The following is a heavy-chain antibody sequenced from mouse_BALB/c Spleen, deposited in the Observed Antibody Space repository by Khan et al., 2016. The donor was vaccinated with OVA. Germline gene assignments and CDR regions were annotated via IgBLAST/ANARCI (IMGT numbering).Heavy chain of an antibody. J-gene: IGHJ3*01. CDR2: INPNTDNI. D-gene: IGHD2-14*01. CDR3: ARGYDFFDS. CDR1: GYSFTLYY. Sequence: EVQLQESGPDLVKPGASVKISCKASGYSFTLYYMSWVRQSHGKSLEWIGRINPNTDNINYNQEFKGRAILTVDKSSNTAYMELRSLTSEDSAVYVCARGYDFFDSWGQGTLVTVSA. V-gene: IGHV1-26*01.